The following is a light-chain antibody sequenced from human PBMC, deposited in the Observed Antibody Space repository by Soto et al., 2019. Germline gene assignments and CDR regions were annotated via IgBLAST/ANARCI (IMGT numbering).Light chain of an antibody. J-gene: IGKJ1*01. CDR1: QSVSSN. Sequence: EIVMTQAPATVSVSPGERATLSCRASQSVSSNLAWYQQKPGQAPRLLIYGASTRATGIPARFSGSGSGTEFTLTISSLKSEDFALYYCQQYNNWPPVTLGQGTKVDIK. CDR2: GAS. V-gene: IGKV3-15*01. CDR3: QQYNNWPPVT.